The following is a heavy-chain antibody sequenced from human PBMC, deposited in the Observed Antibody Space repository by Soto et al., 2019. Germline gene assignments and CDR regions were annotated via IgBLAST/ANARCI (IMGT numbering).Heavy chain of an antibody. Sequence: PSETLSLTCNVSGGPIKTGDYYWNCIRQPPGKGLEWIGYVFYSGATNYSPSLKSRAAISMDTSKNQFSLSLTSVTAADTAVYYCARAGFSYGHLLFWGQGIRVTVSS. CDR3: ARAGFSYGHLLF. CDR2: VFYSGAT. J-gene: IGHJ4*02. D-gene: IGHD3-10*01. CDR1: GGPIKTGDYY. V-gene: IGHV4-30-4*01.